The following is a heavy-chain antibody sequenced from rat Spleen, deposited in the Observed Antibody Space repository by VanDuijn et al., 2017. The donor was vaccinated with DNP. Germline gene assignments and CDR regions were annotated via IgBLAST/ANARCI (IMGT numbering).Heavy chain of an antibody. D-gene: IGHD1-11*01. J-gene: IGHJ2*01. V-gene: IGHV3-1*01. CDR1: GYSITSNY. Sequence: EVQLQESGPGLVKPSQSLSLTCSVTGYSITSNYWGWIRKFPGNKMEWIGHISYSGSTSDNPSLKSRISITRDTSKNQFFLQLNSVTTEDMATYYCARDNYGGYYWGHGVMVTVSS. CDR2: ISYSGST. CDR3: ARDNYGGYY.